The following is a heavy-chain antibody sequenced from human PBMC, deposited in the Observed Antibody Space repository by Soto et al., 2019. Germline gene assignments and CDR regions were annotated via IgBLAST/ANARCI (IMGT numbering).Heavy chain of an antibody. V-gene: IGHV3-13*01. J-gene: IGHJ4*02. Sequence: LRLSCVASGFSFSSHDMHWVRQAPGKGLEWVSGVGRVGDKYYSDSVKGRFTISRDNSKNTLYLQMNSLRAADTAVYYCAGWGDSTSSWLFDYWGQGTLVTVSS. D-gene: IGHD6-6*01. CDR1: GFSFSSHD. CDR3: AGWGDSTSSWLFDY. CDR2: VGRVGDK.